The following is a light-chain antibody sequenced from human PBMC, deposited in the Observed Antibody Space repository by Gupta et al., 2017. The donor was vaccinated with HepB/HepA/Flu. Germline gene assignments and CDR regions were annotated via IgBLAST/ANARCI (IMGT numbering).Light chain of an antibody. CDR2: SNN. CDR1: SSNIGSNT. CDR3: SAWDDTLNGLWV. V-gene: IGLV1-44*01. Sequence: QSVLTQPPSASGTTGQRVTISCSGSSSNIGSNTVNCYQQLPATAPNLLIYSNNQRPSGVPARFSSSKSGASASLAISSLQSEDEADDYCSAWDDTLNGLWVFGGGTKLTVL. J-gene: IGLJ3*02.